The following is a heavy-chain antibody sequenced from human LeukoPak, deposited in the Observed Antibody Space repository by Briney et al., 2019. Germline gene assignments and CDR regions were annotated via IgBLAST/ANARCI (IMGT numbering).Heavy chain of an antibody. CDR1: GFTFSNYW. V-gene: IGHV3-7*01. CDR3: ARGQQLVHY. J-gene: IGHJ4*02. CDR2: IKRDGRDK. D-gene: IGHD6-13*01. Sequence: GGSLRLSCVASGFTFSNYWMSWVRQAPGKGLEWVANIKRDGRDKNSVDSVKGRFTISRDNAKNSLYLQMNSLRAEDTAVYYCARGQQLVHYWGQGTLVTASS.